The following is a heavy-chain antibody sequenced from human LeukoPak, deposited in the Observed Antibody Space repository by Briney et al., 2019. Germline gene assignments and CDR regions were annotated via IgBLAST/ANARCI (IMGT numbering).Heavy chain of an antibody. CDR2: IRYDGSSE. D-gene: IGHD1-7*01. Sequence: GGSLRLSCTASGFTFSRFGMHWVRQAPGKGLEWVAFIRYDGSSEYYVDSVKGRFTISRDDSKNTLHLQMNSLRAEDTAVYYCAKDRDLELPFDYWGQGTLVTVSS. CDR3: AKDRDLELPFDY. J-gene: IGHJ4*02. V-gene: IGHV3-30*02. CDR1: GFTFSRFG.